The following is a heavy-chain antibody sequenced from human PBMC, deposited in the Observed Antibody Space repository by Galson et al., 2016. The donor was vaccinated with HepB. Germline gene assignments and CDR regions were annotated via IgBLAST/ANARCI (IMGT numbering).Heavy chain of an antibody. Sequence: TLSLTCSVSGGSITSVVHYWSWIRQPAGKGLEWIGRIYTRGTTSHNPSLKSRVTISIDTSKKEFSLKLSSVTAADTAVYYCAREGYDILTDYGHFFDYWGQGILVTVSS. J-gene: IGHJ4*02. D-gene: IGHD3-9*01. CDR3: AREGYDILTDYGHFFDY. CDR2: IYTRGTT. CDR1: GGSITSVVHY. V-gene: IGHV4-61*02.